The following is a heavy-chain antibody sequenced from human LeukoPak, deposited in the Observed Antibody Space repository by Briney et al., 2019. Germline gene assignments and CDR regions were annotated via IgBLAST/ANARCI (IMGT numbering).Heavy chain of an antibody. D-gene: IGHD6-19*01. V-gene: IGHV3-21*01. J-gene: IGHJ6*03. CDR2: ISSRSSYI. CDR3: ASGQPKGSIAVAGEKYYMDV. CDR1: GFSLSSYS. Sequence: RGGCLRLSCAPSGFSLSSYSMNWVSPAPERGLEWVSSISSRSSYIYYADSVKGGFTISRDNAKNSLYLQMNSLRAEDTAVYYCASGQPKGSIAVAGEKYYMDVWGKGTTVTVSS.